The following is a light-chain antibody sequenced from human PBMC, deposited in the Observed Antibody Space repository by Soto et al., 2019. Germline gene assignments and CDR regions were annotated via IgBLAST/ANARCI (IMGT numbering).Light chain of an antibody. V-gene: IGKV1-5*03. CDR2: KAS. CDR3: QQYNTYPWT. Sequence: DIQMTQAPSTLSASVGDRVTITCRASQSISSWLAWYQQKPGKAPNLLIFKASSLESGVPSRFRGSGSGTEFTLTISSLQPDDFATYYCQQYNTYPWTFGQGTKVDI. CDR1: QSISSW. J-gene: IGKJ1*01.